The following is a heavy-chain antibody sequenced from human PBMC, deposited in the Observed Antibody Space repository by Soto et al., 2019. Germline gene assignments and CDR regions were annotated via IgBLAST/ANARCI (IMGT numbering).Heavy chain of an antibody. J-gene: IGHJ4*02. CDR1: GYTFTSYG. D-gene: IGHD3-22*01. V-gene: IGHV1-18*01. CDR3: ARDYYDSSGYYPESEVFNDY. CDR2: ISAYNGNT. Sequence: ASVKVSCKASGYTFTSYGISWVRQAPGQGLEWMGWISAYNGNTNYAQKLQGRVTMTTDTSTSTAYMELRSLRSDDTAVYYCARDYYDSSGYYPESEVFNDYWGQGTLVTVSS.